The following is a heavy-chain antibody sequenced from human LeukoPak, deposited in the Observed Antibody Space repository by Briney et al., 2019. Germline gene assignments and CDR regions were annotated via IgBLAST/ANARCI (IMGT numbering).Heavy chain of an antibody. Sequence: SETLSLTCTVSGGSTSSYYWSWLRQPPGKGLEWVGYIYYSGSTNYNPSLKSRVTISVDTSKNQFSLKLSSVTAADTAVYYCARLRIAAAGTSDYWGQGTLVTVSS. CDR2: IYYSGST. J-gene: IGHJ4*02. CDR1: GGSTSSYY. CDR3: ARLRIAAAGTSDY. D-gene: IGHD6-13*01. V-gene: IGHV4-59*01.